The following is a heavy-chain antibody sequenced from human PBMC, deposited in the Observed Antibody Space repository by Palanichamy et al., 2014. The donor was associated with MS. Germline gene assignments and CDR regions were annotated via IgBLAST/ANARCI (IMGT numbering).Heavy chain of an antibody. J-gene: IGHJ6*02. CDR1: GYSISSGYY. Sequence: QLQESGPGLVKPSETLSLTCAVSGYSISSGYYWGWIRQPPGRGVEWIGSIHHSGSTYYNPSLKSRVTISVDTSKNQFSLKLSSVTAADTAVYYCARQGPPEDDSSGGYYYYYYGMDVWGQGTTVTVSS. D-gene: IGHD3-22*01. CDR3: ARQGPPEDDSSGGYYYYYYGMDV. V-gene: IGHV4-38-2*01. CDR2: IHHSGST.